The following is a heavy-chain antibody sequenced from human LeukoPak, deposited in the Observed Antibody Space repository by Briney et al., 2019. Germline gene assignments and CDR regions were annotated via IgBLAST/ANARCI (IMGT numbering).Heavy chain of an antibody. CDR2: IYYSGST. D-gene: IGHD6-25*01. CDR1: GGSISSNSYY. CDR3: ARHPRQTYYFYMDV. Sequence: SETLSLTCTVSGGSISSNSYYWGWIRQPPGKGLKWIGSIYYSGSTYYNPSLKSRVTISVDTSKNQFSLKLSSVTAADTGVYYCARHPRQTYYFYMDVWGKGTTVTISS. V-gene: IGHV4-39*01. J-gene: IGHJ6*03.